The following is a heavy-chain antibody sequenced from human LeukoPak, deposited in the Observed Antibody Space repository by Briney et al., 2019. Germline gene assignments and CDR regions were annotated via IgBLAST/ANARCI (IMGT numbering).Heavy chain of an antibody. Sequence: GGSLRLSCAASGFIVSSNYMSWVRQAPGKGLEWVSSISSSSSYIYYADSVKGRFTISRDNAKNSLYLQMNSLRAEDTAVYYCARDLVQRWGQGTLVTVSS. J-gene: IGHJ4*02. CDR1: GFIVSSNY. D-gene: IGHD4/OR15-4a*01. CDR3: ARDLVQR. CDR2: ISSSSSYI. V-gene: IGHV3-21*01.